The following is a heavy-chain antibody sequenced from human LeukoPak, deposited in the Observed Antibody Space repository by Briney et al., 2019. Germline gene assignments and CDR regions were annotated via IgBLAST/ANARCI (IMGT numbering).Heavy chain of an antibody. D-gene: IGHD2-15*01. CDR1: GFTFSSYA. J-gene: IGHJ4*02. CDR3: AKDPCSGGSCYSGAFDY. V-gene: IGHV3-23*01. CDR2: ISGSGGST. Sequence: GGSLRLSCAASGFTFSSYAMSWVRQAPGKGLEWVSAISGSGGSTYYADSVKGRFTISRDNSKNTLYLQMNSLRAEDTAVYYCAKDPCSGGSCYSGAFDYWGQETLVTVSS.